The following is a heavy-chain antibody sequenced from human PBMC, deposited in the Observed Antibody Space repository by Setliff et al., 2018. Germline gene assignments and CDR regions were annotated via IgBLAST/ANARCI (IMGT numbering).Heavy chain of an antibody. Sequence: ASVKVSCKSSGYTFTSYGINWVRQAPGQGLEWMGWISAYAQKFQGRVTMTTDTSTNTAFMELRSLRSDDTAVYYCTRGPKDFVVPPTANIFDYWGQGTVVTVSS. V-gene: IGHV1-18*01. J-gene: IGHJ4*02. CDR1: GYTFTSYG. CDR2: ISA. CDR3: TRGPKDFVVPPTANIFDY. D-gene: IGHD2-2*01.